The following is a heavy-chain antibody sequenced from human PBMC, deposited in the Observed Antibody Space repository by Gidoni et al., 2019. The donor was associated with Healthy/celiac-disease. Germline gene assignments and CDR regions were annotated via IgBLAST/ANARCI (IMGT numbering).Heavy chain of an antibody. D-gene: IGHD2-2*03. CDR3: ARDGVDIVVVPAAHFDY. J-gene: IGHJ4*02. CDR1: GSNFTSYG. CDR2: ISAYNGNT. Sequence: QVQLVKPGAAAKKPGASVQVSRKASGSNFTSYGISWVRQAPGKGLEWMGWISAYNGNTNYAQKLQGRVTMTTDTSTSTAYRELRSLRSDDTAVYYCARDGVDIVVVPAAHFDYWGQGTLVTVSS. V-gene: IGHV1-18*01.